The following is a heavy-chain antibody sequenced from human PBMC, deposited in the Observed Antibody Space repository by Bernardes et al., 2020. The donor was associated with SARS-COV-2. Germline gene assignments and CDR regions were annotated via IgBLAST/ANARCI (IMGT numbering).Heavy chain of an antibody. J-gene: IGHJ3*01. Sequence: ASVKVSCKASGYTFTGYFIHWVRQAPGQGLEWMGCINPNSGGTNYVQKFQGWVTMTRDTSISTAYMELSRLKSDDTAVYYCATDHDSSINDVFNAWGQGTMVTVSS. V-gene: IGHV1-2*04. CDR3: ATDHDSSINDVFNA. CDR1: GYTFTGYF. D-gene: IGHD3-22*01. CDR2: INPNSGGT.